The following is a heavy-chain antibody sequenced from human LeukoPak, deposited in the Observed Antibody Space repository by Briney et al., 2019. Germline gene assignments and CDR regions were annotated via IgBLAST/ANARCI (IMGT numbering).Heavy chain of an antibody. CDR1: DDSISDYY. J-gene: IGHJ4*02. CDR3: ARGRNSRGYQSKGFDS. Sequence: SETLSLTCTVSDDSISDYYRGWIRQPPGKGLEWIGSIYHSGSTYYNPSLKSRVTISVDTSKNQFSLKLSSVTAADTAVYYCARGRNSRGYQSKGFDSWGRGTLVTVSS. V-gene: IGHV4-38-2*02. D-gene: IGHD3-22*01. CDR2: IYHSGST.